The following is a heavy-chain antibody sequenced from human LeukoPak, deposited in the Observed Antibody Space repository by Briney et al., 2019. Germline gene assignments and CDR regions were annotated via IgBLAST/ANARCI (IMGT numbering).Heavy chain of an antibody. D-gene: IGHD4-17*01. CDR2: ISSNGGST. CDR1: GFTFSSYA. Sequence: GRSLRLSCAASGFTFSSYAMHWVRQAPGKGLEYVSAISSNGGSTYYANSVKGRFTISRDNSKNTLYLQMNSLRAEDTAVYYCARYHPITTVTLYYWGKGTLVT. CDR3: ARYHPITTVTLYY. V-gene: IGHV3-64*01. J-gene: IGHJ4*02.